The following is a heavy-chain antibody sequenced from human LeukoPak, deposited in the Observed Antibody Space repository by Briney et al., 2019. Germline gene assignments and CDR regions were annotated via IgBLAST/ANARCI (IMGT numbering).Heavy chain of an antibody. D-gene: IGHD1-1*01. CDR2: IRYDGSNK. V-gene: IGHV3-30*02. CDR3: AKDLSWTGTTGYFDY. Sequence: GGSLRLSCAASGFTFSSYGMHWVRQAPGKGLEWVAFIRYDGSNKYYADSVKGRFTISRDNSKNTLYLQMNSLRAEDTAVYYCAKDLSWTGTTGYFDYWGQGTLVTVSS. CDR1: GFTFSSYG. J-gene: IGHJ4*02.